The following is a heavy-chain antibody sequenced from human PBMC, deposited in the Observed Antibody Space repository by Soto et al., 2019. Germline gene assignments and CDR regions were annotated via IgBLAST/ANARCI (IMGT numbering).Heavy chain of an antibody. V-gene: IGHV1-8*01. CDR2: MNPNSGNT. CDR3: ARRYCSSTSCYNWFDP. Sequence: QVQLVQSGAEVKKPGASVKVSCKASGYTFTSYDINWVRQATGQGLEWMGWMNPNSGNTGYAQKFQGRVTRTRNTSISTAYMELSSLRSEDTAVYYCARRYCSSTSCYNWFDPWGQGTLVTVSS. J-gene: IGHJ5*02. CDR1: GYTFTSYD. D-gene: IGHD2-2*01.